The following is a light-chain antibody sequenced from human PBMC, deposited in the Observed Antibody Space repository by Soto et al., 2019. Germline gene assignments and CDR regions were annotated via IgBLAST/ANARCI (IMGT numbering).Light chain of an antibody. Sequence: EIVLTQSPATLSLSPGERATLSCRASQSVSSYLAWYQQKPGQAPRLLIYDASNRATGSPARFSGSGSGTDLTLTISSLEPEDFAVYYCQQRSNWPPWTFGQGAKVEIK. V-gene: IGKV3-11*01. CDR2: DAS. CDR3: QQRSNWPPWT. CDR1: QSVSSY. J-gene: IGKJ1*01.